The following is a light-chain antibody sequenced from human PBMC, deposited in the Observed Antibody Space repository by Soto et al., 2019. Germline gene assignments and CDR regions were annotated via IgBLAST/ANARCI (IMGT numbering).Light chain of an antibody. CDR2: GAS. V-gene: IGKV3-20*01. J-gene: IGKJ5*01. CDR1: QILSSRF. CDR3: QQYDTSQIT. Sequence: EIVLTQSPGTLSLFPGERATLSCRASQILSSRFLAWYQQKPGQAPSLLIFGASRRATDIPDRFSGSGSGTDFTLTISRVGPDDFAVYYCQQYDTSQITFGQGTRLEIK.